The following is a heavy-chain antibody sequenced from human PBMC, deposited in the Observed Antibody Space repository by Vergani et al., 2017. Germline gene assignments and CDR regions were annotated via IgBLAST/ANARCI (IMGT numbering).Heavy chain of an antibody. D-gene: IGHD4-17*01. J-gene: IGHJ4*02. CDR2: ISYDGSNK. V-gene: IGHV3-30*18. CDR1: GFTFSSYG. CDR3: AKDAEFYGDYVPCDY. Sequence: QVQLVESGGGVVQPGRSLRLSCAASGFTFSSYGMHWVRQAPGKGLEWVAVISYDGSNKYYADSVKGRFTISRDNSKNTLYLQMNSLRAEDTAVYYCAKDAEFYGDYVPCDYWGQGTLVTVSS.